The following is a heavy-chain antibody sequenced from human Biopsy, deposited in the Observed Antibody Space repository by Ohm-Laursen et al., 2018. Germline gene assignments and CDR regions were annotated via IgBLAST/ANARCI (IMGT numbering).Heavy chain of an antibody. D-gene: IGHD2/OR15-2a*01. CDR1: GGSTNGGSYH. CDR3: AREDYYTWFDP. Sequence: SETLSLTWTVSGGSTNGGSYHWSWLRQPPGKGLGWIGYIYYSGNTHYNPSLKSRVTMSIDTSKNQFSLRLSSVTSADTAVYYCAREDYYTWFDPWGQGTLVTVSS. V-gene: IGHV4-61*01. J-gene: IGHJ5*02. CDR2: IYYSGNT.